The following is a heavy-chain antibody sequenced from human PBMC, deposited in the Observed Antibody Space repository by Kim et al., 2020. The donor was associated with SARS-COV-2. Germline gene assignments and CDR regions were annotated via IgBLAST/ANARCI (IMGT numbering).Heavy chain of an antibody. Sequence: GGSLRLSCVVSGFTFRRHGMHWVRQVPGKGLECVAVIWYDGSQQYYGDSVKGRFTISRDNSESTMYLQMNNLTADDTGMYFCARDRNTATTRYYNMDVWGKGTTVTVSS. CDR2: IWYDGSQQ. J-gene: IGHJ6*03. CDR1: GFTFRRHG. D-gene: IGHD4-17*01. CDR3: ARDRNTATTRYYNMDV. V-gene: IGHV3-33*01.